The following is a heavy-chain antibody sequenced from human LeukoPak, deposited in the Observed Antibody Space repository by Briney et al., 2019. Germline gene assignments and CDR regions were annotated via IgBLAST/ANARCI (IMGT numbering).Heavy chain of an antibody. D-gene: IGHD2-15*01. Sequence: GGSLRLSCAASGFTFSSYGMNWVRQAPGKGLEWVSYISSSSSTIYYADSVKGRFTISRDNAKNSLYLQMNSLRAVDTAVYYCARGVVVVAATPPWFDYWGQGTLVTVSS. CDR2: ISSSSSTI. V-gene: IGHV3-48*01. CDR3: ARGVVVVAATPPWFDY. CDR1: GFTFSSYG. J-gene: IGHJ5*01.